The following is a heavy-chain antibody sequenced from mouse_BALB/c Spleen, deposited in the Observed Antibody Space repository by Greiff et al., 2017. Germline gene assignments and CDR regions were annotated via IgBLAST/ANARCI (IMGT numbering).Heavy chain of an antibody. CDR2: ISSGGST. CDR1: GFTFSSYA. J-gene: IGHJ4*01. Sequence: EVHLVESGGGLVKPGGSLKLSCAASGFTFSSYAMSWVRQTPEKRLEWVASISSGGSTYYPDSVKGRFTISRDNARNILYLQMSSLRSEDTAMYYCASRDDGYFAMDYWGQGTSVTVSS. V-gene: IGHV5-6-5*01. D-gene: IGHD2-3*01. CDR3: ASRDDGYFAMDY.